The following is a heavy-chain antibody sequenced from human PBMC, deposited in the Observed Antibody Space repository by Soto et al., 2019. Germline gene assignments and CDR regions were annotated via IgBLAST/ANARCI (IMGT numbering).Heavy chain of an antibody. CDR2: IKNDGSIT. J-gene: IGHJ5*02. Sequence: QLVESGGGLVQPGGSLRLSCAASGFTFSGYWMHWVRQAPGKGLVWVSRIKNDGSITTYADSVKGRFTISRDNAKNTLYLQMNSLRAEDTGVCYCARSDWFDPWGQGTLVTVSS. CDR3: ARSDWFDP. V-gene: IGHV3-74*03. CDR1: GFTFSGYW.